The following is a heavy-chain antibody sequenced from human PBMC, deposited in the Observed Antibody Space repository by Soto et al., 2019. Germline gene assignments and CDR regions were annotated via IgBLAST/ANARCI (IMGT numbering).Heavy chain of an antibody. Sequence: TSETLSLTCTVSGASVNSDTYYWTWIRQPPGKGLEWLGYIYYGGNTKYNPSLKSRVTISVDRSRNRFSLKLGSVTAADTAVYYCASPNFYDTNGYSFWGQGTLVTVSS. V-gene: IGHV4-61*01. CDR3: ASPNFYDTNGYSF. CDR2: IYYGGNT. D-gene: IGHD3-22*01. CDR1: GASVNSDTYY. J-gene: IGHJ1*01.